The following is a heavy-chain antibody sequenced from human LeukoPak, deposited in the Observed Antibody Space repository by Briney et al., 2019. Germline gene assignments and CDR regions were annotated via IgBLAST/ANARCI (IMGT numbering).Heavy chain of an antibody. J-gene: IGHJ4*02. CDR1: GYTFTSYY. V-gene: IGHV1-46*01. Sequence: GASVKVSCKASGYTFTSYYMHWVRHAPGQGLEWMGIINPSGGSTNYAQTFQGRVTVTRDTSTSTVYMELSSLRSEDAAVYYWARDYSGYDYWGQGTLVTVSS. CDR3: ARDYSGYDY. CDR2: INPSGGST. D-gene: IGHD5-12*01.